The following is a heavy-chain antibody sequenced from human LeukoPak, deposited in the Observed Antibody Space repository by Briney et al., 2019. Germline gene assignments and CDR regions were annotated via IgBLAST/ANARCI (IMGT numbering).Heavy chain of an antibody. CDR2: ISGSGGST. V-gene: IGHV3-23*01. CDR3: AKDGVIVVVPAAIGVLENWFDP. J-gene: IGHJ5*02. Sequence: GGSLRLSCAASGFTFSSYAMSWVRQAPGKGLEWVSAISGSGGSTYYADSVKGRFTISRDNSKNTLYLQMNSLRAEDTAVYYCAKDGVIVVVPAAIGVLENWFDPWGQGTLVTVSS. CDR1: GFTFSSYA. D-gene: IGHD2-2*01.